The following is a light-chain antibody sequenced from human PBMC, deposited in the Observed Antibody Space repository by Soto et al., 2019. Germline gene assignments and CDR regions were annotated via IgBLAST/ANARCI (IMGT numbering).Light chain of an antibody. CDR1: QSISSY. Sequence: DIQMTQSPSSLSASVGDRVTITCRASQSISSYLNWYQQKPGKAPKLLIYAASSLQSGVPLRFSGSGSGTDFILTISSLQPEDVATYYCQQLDSFPLTFCQGTRLEIK. V-gene: IGKV1-39*01. CDR3: QQLDSFPLT. CDR2: AAS. J-gene: IGKJ5*01.